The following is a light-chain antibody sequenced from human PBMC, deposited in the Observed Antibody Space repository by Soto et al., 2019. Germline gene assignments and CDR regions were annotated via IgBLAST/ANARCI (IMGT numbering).Light chain of an antibody. CDR3: SSYTSSGTRV. Sequence: QSVLTQPASVSGSPGQSITISCTGTSSDVGGYGYGSWYQQHPGKAPKLMIYDVSDRPSGVSNRFSGSKSGNTASLTISGLQAEYEADYYCSSYTSSGTRVFGTGTKLTVL. V-gene: IGLV2-14*01. CDR2: DVS. CDR1: SSDVGGYGY. J-gene: IGLJ1*01.